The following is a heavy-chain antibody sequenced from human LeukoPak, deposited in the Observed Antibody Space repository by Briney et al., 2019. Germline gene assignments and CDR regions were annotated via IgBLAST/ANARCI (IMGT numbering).Heavy chain of an antibody. Sequence: PGRSLRVSCAASGFTFSSDAMHWVRQAPGKGLEWVAVISYDGSNKYYADSVKGRFTISRDNSKNTLYLQMNSLRAEDTAVYYCASLVREVIPFDYWGQGTLVTVSS. CDR1: GFTFSSDA. CDR2: ISYDGSNK. J-gene: IGHJ4*02. CDR3: ASLVREVIPFDY. D-gene: IGHD3-10*01. V-gene: IGHV3-30-3*01.